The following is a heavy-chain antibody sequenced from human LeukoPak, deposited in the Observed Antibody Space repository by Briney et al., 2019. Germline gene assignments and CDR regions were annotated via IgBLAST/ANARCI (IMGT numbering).Heavy chain of an antibody. Sequence: PGGSLRLSCAASGFTFSSYGMHWVRQAPGKGLEWVAFIRYDGSNKYYADSVKGRFTISRDNSKNTLYLQMNSLRAEDTAVYYCAIKMIVVLIGPPDYWGQGTLVTVSS. CDR2: IRYDGSNK. J-gene: IGHJ4*02. D-gene: IGHD3-22*01. CDR1: GFTFSSYG. V-gene: IGHV3-30*02. CDR3: AIKMIVVLIGPPDY.